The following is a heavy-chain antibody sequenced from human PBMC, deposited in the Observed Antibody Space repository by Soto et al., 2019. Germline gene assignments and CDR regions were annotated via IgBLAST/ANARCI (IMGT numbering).Heavy chain of an antibody. Sequence: QVQLQESGPGLVKPSQTLSLSCPVSGGSISSAAYYWSWIRQHPGKGLEWIGYISHSGSTYYTPSLKSRVIISADTSQNQFSLNLTSVTAADTAVYYCAREYTYGSNFFDCWGQGALVTVSS. CDR2: ISHSGST. V-gene: IGHV4-31*03. J-gene: IGHJ4*02. CDR3: AREYTYGSNFFDC. CDR1: GGSISSAAYY. D-gene: IGHD5-18*01.